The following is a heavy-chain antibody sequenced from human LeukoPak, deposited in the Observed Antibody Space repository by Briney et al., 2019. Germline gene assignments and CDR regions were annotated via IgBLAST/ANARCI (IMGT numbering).Heavy chain of an antibody. J-gene: IGHJ4*02. CDR3: ARSLLAMAGPMGPSY. CDR2: IIPIFGTA. Sequence: SVKVSCKASGGTFSSYAISWVRQAPGQGLEWMGGIIPIFGTANYAQKFQGRVTITAHESTSTAYMELSSLRSEDTAVYYCARSLLAMAGPMGPSYWGQGTLVTVSS. CDR1: GGTFSSYA. D-gene: IGHD6-19*01. V-gene: IGHV1-69*13.